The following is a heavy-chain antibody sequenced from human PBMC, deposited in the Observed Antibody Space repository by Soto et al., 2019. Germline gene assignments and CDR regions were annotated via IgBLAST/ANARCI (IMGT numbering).Heavy chain of an antibody. J-gene: IGHJ4*02. D-gene: IGHD3-3*01. CDR3: ARVSEEWSNLGYYNY. Sequence: QVQLVQSGAEVKKPGSSGKVSCKASGDTFSTYSFIWMRQAPGRGLEWLGSISPTIPTPNYAQKFHDRLTISADEFTTTAYMEPSSLIAEDTAVIYFARVSEEWSNLGYYNYLGQGTLVTVTS. CDR1: GDTFSTYS. V-gene: IGHV1-69*01. CDR2: ISPTIPTP.